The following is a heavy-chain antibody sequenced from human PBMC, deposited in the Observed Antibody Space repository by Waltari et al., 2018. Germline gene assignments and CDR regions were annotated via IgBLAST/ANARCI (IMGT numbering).Heavy chain of an antibody. CDR3: ARGTVNVVVPAAIGSFDY. Sequence: QVQLVQSGAEVTQPGSSLKVSCKASGVPFSIYAISWLPHPPGHGLAWMGSIIPIFGTANYAQKFQGRVTITADKSTSTAYMELSSLRSEDTAVYYCARGTVNVVVPAAIGSFDYWGQGTLVTVSS. CDR2: IIPIFGTA. CDR1: GVPFSIYA. J-gene: IGHJ4*02. V-gene: IGHV1-69*13. D-gene: IGHD2-2*02.